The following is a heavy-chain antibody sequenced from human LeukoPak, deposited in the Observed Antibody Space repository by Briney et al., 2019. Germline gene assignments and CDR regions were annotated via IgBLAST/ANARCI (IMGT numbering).Heavy chain of an antibody. J-gene: IGHJ4*02. CDR3: ARGGYDFWSGYVNYFDY. V-gene: IGHV1-8*03. D-gene: IGHD3-3*01. CDR1: GYTFTSYD. Sequence: ASVKVSCKASGYTFTSYDINWVRQATGQGLEWMGWMNPNSGSTGYAQKFQGRVTITRNTSISTAYMELSSLRSEDTAVYYCARGGYDFWSGYVNYFDYWGQGTLVTVSS. CDR2: MNPNSGST.